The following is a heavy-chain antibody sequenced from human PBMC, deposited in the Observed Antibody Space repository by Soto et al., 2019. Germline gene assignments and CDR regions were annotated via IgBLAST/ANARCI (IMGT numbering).Heavy chain of an antibody. CDR1: GFTFSSYS. CDR2: ISSSSSTI. V-gene: IGHV3-48*02. D-gene: IGHD6-19*01. Sequence: GGSLRLSCAASGFTFSSYSMNWVRQAPGKGLEWVSYISSSSSTIYYADSVKGRFTISRDNAKNSLYLQMNSLRDEDTAVYYCARERITGSGWYIVPEYFPHWGQGTLVTVSS. CDR3: ARERITGSGWYIVPEYFPH. J-gene: IGHJ1*01.